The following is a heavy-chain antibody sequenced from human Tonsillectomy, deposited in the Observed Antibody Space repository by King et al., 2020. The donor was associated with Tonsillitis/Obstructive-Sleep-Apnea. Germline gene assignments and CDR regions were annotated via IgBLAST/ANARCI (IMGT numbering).Heavy chain of an antibody. CDR1: GFTFSIYW. J-gene: IGHJ5*02. D-gene: IGHD3-3*01. V-gene: IGHV3-7*04. Sequence: VQLVESGGGLVQPGGSLRLSCAASGFTFSIYWMSWVRQAPGKGLEWVANIKRDESHKDSVDSVKGRFTISRDNAKNSLYLQMNSLRAEDTAVYYCARSHSKIGVVIEWFDPWGQGTLVTVSS. CDR2: IKRDESHK. CDR3: ARSHSKIGVVIEWFDP.